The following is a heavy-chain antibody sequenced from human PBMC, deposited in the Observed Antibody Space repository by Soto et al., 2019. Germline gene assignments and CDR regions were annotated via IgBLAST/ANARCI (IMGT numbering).Heavy chain of an antibody. CDR2: ISGSGGST. CDR3: AKDLAPEIVPAALYYFDY. CDR1: GFTFSSYA. J-gene: IGHJ4*02. D-gene: IGHD2-2*01. Sequence: EVQLLESGGGLVQPGGSLRLSCAASGFTFSSYAMSWVRQAPGKGLEWVSAISGSGGSTYYADSVKGRFTISRDNSKNTLHLQMNSLRAEDTAVYYCAKDLAPEIVPAALYYFDYGGQATLVTVSS. V-gene: IGHV3-23*01.